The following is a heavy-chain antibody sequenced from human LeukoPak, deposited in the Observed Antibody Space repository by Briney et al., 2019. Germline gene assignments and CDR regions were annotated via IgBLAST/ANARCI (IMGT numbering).Heavy chain of an antibody. CDR1: GFTFSSYA. Sequence: GGSLRLSCAASGFTFSSYAMSWVRQAPGKGLEWVSAINGSGGSTYYADSVKGRFTISRDNSKNTLYLQMNSLRSEDTAVYYCAKEYYDSGGSADNFDYWGQGTLVTVSS. D-gene: IGHD3-22*01. CDR3: AKEYYDSGGSADNFDY. J-gene: IGHJ4*02. V-gene: IGHV3-23*01. CDR2: INGSGGST.